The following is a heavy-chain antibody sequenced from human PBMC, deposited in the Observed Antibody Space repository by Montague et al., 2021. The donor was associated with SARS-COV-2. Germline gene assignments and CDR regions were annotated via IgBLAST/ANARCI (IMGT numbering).Heavy chain of an antibody. D-gene: IGHD3-10*01. CDR1: GDSITNHY. CDR2: MHFTGKT. CDR3: ARDSPRSYYYGSGTYTWGGYGMDV. J-gene: IGHJ6*02. Sequence: SETLSLTCSVSGDSITNHYWSWIRQPAGKGLEWIGRMHFTGKTNYNPSLKSRVTMSVDTSKNQFSLKLSSVTAADTALYYCARDSPRSYYYGSGTYTWGGYGMDVWGQGTTVTVSS. V-gene: IGHV4-4*07.